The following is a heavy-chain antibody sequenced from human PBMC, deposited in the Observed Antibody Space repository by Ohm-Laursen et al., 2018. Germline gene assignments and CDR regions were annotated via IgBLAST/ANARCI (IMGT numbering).Heavy chain of an antibody. CDR1: GFTVSSNY. J-gene: IGHJ1*01. CDR2: IYSGGST. D-gene: IGHD1-26*01. Sequence: SLRLSCAASGFTVSSNYMSWVRQAPGKGLEWVSVIYSGGSTYYADSVKGQFTISRDNAKNSLYLQMNSLRAEDTALYYCAKAPLEQWELGWYFQHWGQGTLVTVSS. V-gene: IGHV3-53*05. CDR3: AKAPLEQWELGWYFQH.